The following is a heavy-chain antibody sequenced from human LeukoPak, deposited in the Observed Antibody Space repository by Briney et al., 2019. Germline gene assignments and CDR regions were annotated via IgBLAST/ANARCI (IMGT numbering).Heavy chain of an antibody. V-gene: IGHV1-69*04. Sequence: SVTVSCKASGGTFSSYAISWVRQAPGQGLEWMGRIIPILGIANYAQKFQGRVTITADKSTSTAYMELSSLRSEDTAVYYCAMHPYYYDSSGYKDYWGQGTLVTVSS. J-gene: IGHJ4*02. CDR3: AMHPYYYDSSGYKDY. CDR1: GGTFSSYA. CDR2: IIPILGIA. D-gene: IGHD3-22*01.